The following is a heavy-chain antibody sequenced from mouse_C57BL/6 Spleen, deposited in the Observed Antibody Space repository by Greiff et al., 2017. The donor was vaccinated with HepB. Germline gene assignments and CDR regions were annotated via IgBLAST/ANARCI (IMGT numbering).Heavy chain of an antibody. D-gene: IGHD2-4*01. V-gene: IGHV1-69*01. J-gene: IGHJ2*01. Sequence: QVQLQQSGAELVMPGASVKLSCKASGYTFTSYWMHWVKQRPGQGLEWIGEIDPSDSYTNYNQKFKGKSTLTVDKSSSTAYMQLSSLTSEDSAVYYCARRGIYYDYGRYYFDYWGQGTTLTVSS. CDR3: ARRGIYYDYGRYYFDY. CDR1: GYTFTSYW. CDR2: IDPSDSYT.